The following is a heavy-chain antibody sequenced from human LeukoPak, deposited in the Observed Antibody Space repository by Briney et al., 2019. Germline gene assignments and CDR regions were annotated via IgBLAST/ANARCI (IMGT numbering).Heavy chain of an antibody. CDR3: AKASSGWYGTFDF. V-gene: IGHV3-23*01. CDR2: LSGSGDNT. D-gene: IGHD6-19*01. Sequence: GGSLRLSCAASGFTFNTFAMSWVRQAPGKGLEWVSALSGSGDNTFYADSVKGRFTISRDNSKNTLYLQMNSLRAEDTAVYYCAKASSGWYGTFDFWGQGTLVTVSS. J-gene: IGHJ4*02. CDR1: GFTFNTFA.